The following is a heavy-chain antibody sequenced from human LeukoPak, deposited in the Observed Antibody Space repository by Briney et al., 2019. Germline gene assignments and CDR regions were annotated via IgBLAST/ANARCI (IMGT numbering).Heavy chain of an antibody. CDR2: ISSSSSYI. CDR3: ARDVRNSEYFQH. V-gene: IGHV3-21*01. J-gene: IGHJ1*01. CDR1: GFTFSSYS. D-gene: IGHD1-14*01. Sequence: PGGSLRLSCAASGFTFSSYSMNWVRQAPGKGLEWVSSISSSSSYIYYADSVKGRFTIPRDNAKNSLYLQMNSLRAEDTAVYYCARDVRNSEYFQHWGQGTLVTVSS.